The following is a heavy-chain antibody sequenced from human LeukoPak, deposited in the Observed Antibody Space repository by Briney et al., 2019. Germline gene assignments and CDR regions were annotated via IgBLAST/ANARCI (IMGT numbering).Heavy chain of an antibody. Sequence: SETLSLTCAASGGSISSSNWWSWVRQPPGKGLEWIGEIYHSGSTNYNPSLKSRVTISVDESKNQFSLKLSSVTAADTAVYYCARIKGHDFWSGYLDYWGQGTLVTVSS. J-gene: IGHJ4*02. CDR1: GGSISSSNW. CDR3: ARIKGHDFWSGYLDY. V-gene: IGHV4-4*02. D-gene: IGHD3-3*01. CDR2: IYHSGST.